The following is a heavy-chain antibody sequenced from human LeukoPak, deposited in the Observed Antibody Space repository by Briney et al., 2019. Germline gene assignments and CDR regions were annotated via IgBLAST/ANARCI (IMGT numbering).Heavy chain of an antibody. V-gene: IGHV3-30-3*01. J-gene: IGHJ4*02. D-gene: IGHD2/OR15-2a*01. CDR1: GFTFSSYA. CDR3: ARARGKNWPPRDY. CDR2: ISYDGSNK. Sequence: GGSLRLSCAASGFTFSSYAMHWVRQAPGKGLEWVAVISYDGSNKYYADSVKGRFTISRDNSKNTLYLQMNSLRAEDTAVYYCARARGKNWPPRDYWGQGTLVTVSS.